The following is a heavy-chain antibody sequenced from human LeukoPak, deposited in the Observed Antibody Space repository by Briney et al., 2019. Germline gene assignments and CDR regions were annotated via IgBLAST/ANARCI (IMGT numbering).Heavy chain of an antibody. V-gene: IGHV4-38-2*01. CDR1: AYSISSGYY. D-gene: IGHD2-8*02. CDR2: TNHTGST. Sequence: KSSETLSLTCAVSAYSISSGYYWGWIRQPPGKGLECIGNTNHTGSTYYNPSLRSRVTISVDTSKNQFSLTLSSVTAADTAVSYCARHYWLPGDFDVGDQGTMVTVSS. CDR3: ARHYWLPGDFDV. J-gene: IGHJ3*01.